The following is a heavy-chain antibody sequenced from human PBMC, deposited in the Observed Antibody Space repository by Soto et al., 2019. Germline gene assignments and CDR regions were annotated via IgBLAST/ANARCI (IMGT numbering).Heavy chain of an antibody. CDR3: ASSCSSTSCPFDY. CDR1: SGSISSSNW. D-gene: IGHD2-2*01. J-gene: IGHJ4*02. CDR2: IYHSGST. Sequence: QVQLQESGPGLVKPSGTLSLTCAVSSGSISSSNWWSWVRQPPGKGLEWIGEIYHSGSTNYNPSLKSRVTRSVDKSKNQFSLKLSSVTAADTAVYYCASSCSSTSCPFDYWGQGTLVTVSS. V-gene: IGHV4-4*02.